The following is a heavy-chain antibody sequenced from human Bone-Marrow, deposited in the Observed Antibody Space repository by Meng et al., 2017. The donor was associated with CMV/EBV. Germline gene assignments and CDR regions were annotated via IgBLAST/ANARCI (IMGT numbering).Heavy chain of an antibody. J-gene: IGHJ4*02. CDR3: ARLSAY. Sequence: ASVKVSCKASGYTFIDYYIHWVRQALGQGLEWMGWINPDSGDTNYAQKFQGRITMTRDTSISTAYMELSRLTSDDTALYFCARLSAYWVQGTLVPVSS. CDR2: INPDSGDT. V-gene: IGHV1-2*02. CDR1: GYTFIDYY.